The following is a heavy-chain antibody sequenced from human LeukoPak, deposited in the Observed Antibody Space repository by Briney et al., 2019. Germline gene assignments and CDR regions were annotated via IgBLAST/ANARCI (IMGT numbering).Heavy chain of an antibody. Sequence: SETLSLTCTVSGGSISSYYWSWIRQPPGKGLEWIGYIYYSGGTNYNPSLKSRVTISVDTSKNQFSLKLSSVTAADTAVYYCARAPFYYDSSGYYYYNWFDPWGQGTLVTVSS. J-gene: IGHJ5*02. V-gene: IGHV4-59*01. D-gene: IGHD3-22*01. CDR2: IYYSGGT. CDR1: GGSISSYY. CDR3: ARAPFYYDSSGYYYYNWFDP.